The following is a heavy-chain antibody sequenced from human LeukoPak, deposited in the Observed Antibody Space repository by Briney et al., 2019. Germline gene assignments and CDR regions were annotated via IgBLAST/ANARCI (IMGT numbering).Heavy chain of an antibody. D-gene: IGHD1-26*01. CDR3: ARGVSWDEITPDVYYYYYMDV. CDR2: IYYSGST. J-gene: IGHJ6*03. CDR1: GGSISSSSYY. Sequence: KPSETLSLTCTVSGGSISSSSYYWGWIRQPPGKGLEWIGSIYYSGSTYYNPSLKSRVTISVDTSKNQFSLKLSSVTAADTAVYYCARGVSWDEITPDVYYYYYMDVWGKGTTVTVSS. V-gene: IGHV4-39*07.